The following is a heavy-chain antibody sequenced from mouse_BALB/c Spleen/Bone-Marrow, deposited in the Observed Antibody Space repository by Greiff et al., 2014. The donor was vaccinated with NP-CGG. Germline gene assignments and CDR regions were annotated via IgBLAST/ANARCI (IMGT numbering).Heavy chain of an antibody. V-gene: IGHV5-6*02. CDR2: ISSGGSYT. D-gene: IGHD2-4*01. CDR1: GFTFSNYG. J-gene: IGHJ2*01. CDR3: ARPMIKTYFDH. Sequence: EVKLVESGGDLVKPGGSLKLSCAASGFTFSNYGMSWVRQTPDKRLEWVATISSGGSYTYYPDSVKGRFTISRDNAKNTLYLQMSSLKSEDTAMYYCARPMIKTYFDHWGQGTTLTVSS.